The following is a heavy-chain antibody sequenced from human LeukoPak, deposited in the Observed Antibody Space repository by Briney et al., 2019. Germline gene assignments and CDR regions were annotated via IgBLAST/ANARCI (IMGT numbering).Heavy chain of an antibody. CDR1: GYTFTSYG. D-gene: IGHD3-22*01. J-gene: IGHJ3*02. CDR3: ARANYYDSSLDAFDI. V-gene: IGHV1-18*01. CDR2: ISAYNGNT. Sequence: GPSVTLSCKASGYTFTSYGISWVRQAPGQGLEWMGWISAYNGNTNYAQKLQGRVTMTTDTSTSTAYMELRSLRSDDTAVYYCARANYYDSSLDAFDIWGQGTMVTVSS.